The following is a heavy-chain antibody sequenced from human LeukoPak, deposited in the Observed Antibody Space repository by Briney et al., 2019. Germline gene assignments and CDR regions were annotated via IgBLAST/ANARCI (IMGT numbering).Heavy chain of an antibody. CDR3: ARVPSSTIFGAAPRRYYFDY. D-gene: IGHD3-3*01. V-gene: IGHV4-34*01. J-gene: IGHJ4*02. Sequence: SETLSLTCAVYGGSFSGYYWSWIRQPPGKGLEWIGEINHSGSTNYNPSLKSRVTISVDTSKNQFSLKLSSVTAADTAVYYCARVPSSTIFGAAPRRYYFDYWGQGTLVTVSS. CDR1: GGSFSGYY. CDR2: INHSGST.